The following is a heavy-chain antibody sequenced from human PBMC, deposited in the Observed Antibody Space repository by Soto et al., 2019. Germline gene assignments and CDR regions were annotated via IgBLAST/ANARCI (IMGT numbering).Heavy chain of an antibody. CDR1: GFTFSTYA. Sequence: GGSLSLSCAAFGFTFSTYAMSWVRPALGKGLEWVSAISGSGGSTYYADSVQGRFIVSRDNYMNTLYLQMNSLRIEDTAVYYCAHPRGYGVFDAYDIWGQGTMVTVSS. D-gene: IGHD2-8*01. CDR2: ISGSGGST. CDR3: AHPRGYGVFDAYDI. V-gene: IGHV3-23*01. J-gene: IGHJ3*02.